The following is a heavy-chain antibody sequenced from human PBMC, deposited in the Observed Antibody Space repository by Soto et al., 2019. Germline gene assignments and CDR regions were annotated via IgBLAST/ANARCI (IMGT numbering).Heavy chain of an antibody. J-gene: IGHJ4*02. Sequence: SETLSLTCTVSGGSISSYYWSWIRQPPGKGLEWIGYIYYSGSTNYNPSLKSRVTISVDTSKNQFSLKLSSVTAADTAVYYCARRYGYSFDYWGQGTLVIVSS. V-gene: IGHV4-59*08. CDR2: IYYSGST. D-gene: IGHD1-1*01. CDR3: ARRYGYSFDY. CDR1: GGSISSYY.